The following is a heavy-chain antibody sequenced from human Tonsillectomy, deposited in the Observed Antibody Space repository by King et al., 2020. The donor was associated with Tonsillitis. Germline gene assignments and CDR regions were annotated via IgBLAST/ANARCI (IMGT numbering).Heavy chain of an antibody. CDR1: GFTYSSYG. CDR2: IWYDGSKK. V-gene: IGHV3-33*01. D-gene: IGHD3-3*01. J-gene: IGHJ4*02. Sequence: VQLVESGGGVVQPGRSLRLSCAASGFTYSSYGMHWVRQAPGKGLEWVAVIWYDGSKKYYADSVKGRFTISRDNSKSTLYLQMNSLRAEDTALYYCARGYYDFWGDYWGQGTQVTVSS. CDR3: ARGYYDFWGDY.